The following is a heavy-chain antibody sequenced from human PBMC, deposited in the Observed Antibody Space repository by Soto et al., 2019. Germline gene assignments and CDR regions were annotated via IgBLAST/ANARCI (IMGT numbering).Heavy chain of an antibody. J-gene: IGHJ5*02. CDR3: ARGELRFLEWLLEP. D-gene: IGHD3-3*01. CDR2: IYYSGST. CDR1: GGSISSYY. Sequence: PSETLSLTCTVYGGSISSYYWSWIRQPPGKGLEWIGYIYYSGSTNYNPSLKSRVTISVDTSKNQFSLKLSSVTAADTAVYYCARGELRFLEWLLEPWGQGTLVTVSS. V-gene: IGHV4-59*01.